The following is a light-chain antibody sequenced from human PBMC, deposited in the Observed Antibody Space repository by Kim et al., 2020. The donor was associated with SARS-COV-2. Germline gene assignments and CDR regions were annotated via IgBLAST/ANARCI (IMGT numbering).Light chain of an antibody. CDR2: DAF. V-gene: IGKV3-11*01. CDR3: QQHDNWPLT. J-gene: IGKJ1*01. CDR1: QSIGSY. Sequence: LSPGERATLSCRASQSIGSYLAWYQQKPGQAPRLLIYDAFSRATGIPDRFSGSGSGTDFTLTISRLEPEDFAVYYCQQHDNWPLTFGQGTKVDIK.